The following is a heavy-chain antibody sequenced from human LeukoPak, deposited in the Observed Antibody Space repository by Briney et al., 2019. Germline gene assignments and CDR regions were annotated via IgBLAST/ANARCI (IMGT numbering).Heavy chain of an antibody. J-gene: IGHJ4*02. V-gene: IGHV4-61*02. D-gene: IGHD6-19*01. Sequence: PSQTLSLTRTVSGGSISSGSYYWSWIRQPAGKGLEWIGRIYTSGSTNYNPSLKSRVTISVDTSKNQFSLKLSSVTAADTAVYYCASTSGWYLDGGYFDYWGQGTLVTVSS. CDR2: IYTSGST. CDR1: GGSISSGSYY. CDR3: ASTSGWYLDGGYFDY.